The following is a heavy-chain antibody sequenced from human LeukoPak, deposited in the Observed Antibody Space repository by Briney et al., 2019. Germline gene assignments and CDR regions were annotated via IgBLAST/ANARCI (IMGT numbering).Heavy chain of an antibody. V-gene: IGHV3-30*02. D-gene: IGHD1-26*01. CDR2: IRYDGSNK. CDR1: GFTFSSYG. Sequence: GGSLRLSCAASGFTFSSYGMHWVRQAPGKGLEWVAFIRYDGSNKYYADSVKGRFTISRDNSKNTLYLQMNSLRAEDTAVYYCAINQVGALRFTFDYWGQGTLVTVSS. J-gene: IGHJ4*02. CDR3: AINQVGALRFTFDY.